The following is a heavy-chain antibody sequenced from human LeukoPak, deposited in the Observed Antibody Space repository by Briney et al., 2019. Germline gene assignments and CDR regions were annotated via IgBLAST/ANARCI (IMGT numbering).Heavy chain of an antibody. D-gene: IGHD6-19*01. Sequence: GASVKVSCKASGYTFTNYGLSWVRQAPGQGLEWMGWISAYNGNTNYARKLQGRVTMTTDTSTSTAYMELRSLRSDDTAVYYCAYSSGWYPPPNQRNRQTNNWFDPWGQGTLVTVSS. J-gene: IGHJ5*02. CDR2: ISAYNGNT. CDR3: AYSSGWYPPPNQRNRQTNNWFDP. CDR1: GYTFTNYG. V-gene: IGHV1-18*01.